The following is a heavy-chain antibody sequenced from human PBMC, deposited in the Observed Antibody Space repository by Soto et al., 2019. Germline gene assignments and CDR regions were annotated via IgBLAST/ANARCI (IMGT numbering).Heavy chain of an antibody. Sequence: SETLSLTCTVSGDSISSYFWTWIRQSPGKGLQWIGYIHYSGNTNYNPSLKSRVTMPVDTSKNQFSLRLTSVTAADTAVYYCARMNQLAPKRNAFDIWGQGTMVTVSS. CDR1: GDSISSYF. CDR3: ARMNQLAPKRNAFDI. J-gene: IGHJ3*02. V-gene: IGHV4-59*01. CDR2: IHYSGNT. D-gene: IGHD1-1*01.